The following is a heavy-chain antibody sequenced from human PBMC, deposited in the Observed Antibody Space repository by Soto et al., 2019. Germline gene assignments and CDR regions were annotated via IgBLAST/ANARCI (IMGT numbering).Heavy chain of an antibody. V-gene: IGHV4-59*01. J-gene: IGHJ6*02. Sequence: SETLSLTCAVSGGSISSYYWSRIREPPGKGLEWIGYIYYSGSTNYNPSLKSRVTISVDTSKNQFSLKLSSVTAADTAVYYCARDSGDYIHYGMDVWGQGTTVTV. D-gene: IGHD1-26*01. CDR3: ARDSGDYIHYGMDV. CDR2: IYYSGST. CDR1: GGSISSYY.